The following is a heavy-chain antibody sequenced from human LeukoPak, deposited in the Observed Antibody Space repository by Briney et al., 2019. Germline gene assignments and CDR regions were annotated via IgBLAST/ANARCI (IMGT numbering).Heavy chain of an antibody. CDR3: AKDDDGHHHGVDH. CDR1: GFTFSTYA. Sequence: GGSLRLSCAASGFTFSTYAIHWVRQAPGKGLEWVSAIGYSAGDTYYADSVKGRFTISRDNSMNTLYLQMSSLRADDTALYYCAKDDDGHHHGVDHWGQGTLVTVSS. J-gene: IGHJ4*02. V-gene: IGHV3-23*01. CDR2: IGYSAGDT. D-gene: IGHD4-17*01.